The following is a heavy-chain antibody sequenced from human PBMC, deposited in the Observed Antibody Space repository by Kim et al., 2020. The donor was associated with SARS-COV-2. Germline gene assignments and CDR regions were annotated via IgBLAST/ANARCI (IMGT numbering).Heavy chain of an antibody. Sequence: GGSLRLSCAASGFVFSSYAMSWVRQAPGKGLEWVSVISGSGGSSYSADSVKGRFTISRDNSKDTLYLQMNSLGAEDTALYYCAKLYSGSFRGSIDVWGQGTLVTVSS. J-gene: IGHJ4*02. V-gene: IGHV3-23*01. CDR1: GFVFSSYA. CDR3: AKLYSGSFRGSIDV. D-gene: IGHD1-26*01. CDR2: ISGSGGSS.